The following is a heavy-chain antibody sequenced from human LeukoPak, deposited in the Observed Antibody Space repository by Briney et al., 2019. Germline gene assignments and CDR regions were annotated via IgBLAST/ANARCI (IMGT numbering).Heavy chain of an antibody. J-gene: IGHJ6*03. CDR3: ASFDIVVVPAAINPPYYYMDV. D-gene: IGHD2-2*02. CDR1: GYTFTRYD. CDR2: MNPNSGNT. V-gene: IGHV1-8*01. Sequence: ASVKVSCKASGYTFTRYDINWVRQATGQGLEWMGWMNPNSGNTGYAQKFQGRVTMTRNTSISTAYMELSSLRSEDTAVYYCASFDIVVVPAAINPPYYYMDVWGKGTTVTVSS.